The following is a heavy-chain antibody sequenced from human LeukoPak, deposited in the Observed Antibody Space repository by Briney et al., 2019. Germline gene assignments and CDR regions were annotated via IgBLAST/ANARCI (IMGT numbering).Heavy chain of an antibody. J-gene: IGHJ3*02. CDR2: IYYSGST. Sequence: PSETLSLTCTVSGGSISSGDDYWSWIRQPPGKGLEWIGYIYYSGSTYYNPSLKSRVTISVDTSKNQFSLKLSSVTAADTAVYSCARVTTVTTAIDAFDIWGQGTMVTVSS. CDR3: ARVTTVTTAIDAFDI. CDR1: GGSISSGDDY. V-gene: IGHV4-30-4*01. D-gene: IGHD4-17*01.